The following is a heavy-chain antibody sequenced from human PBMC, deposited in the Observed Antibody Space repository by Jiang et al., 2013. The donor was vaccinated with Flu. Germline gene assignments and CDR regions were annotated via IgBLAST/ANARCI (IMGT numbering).Heavy chain of an antibody. CDR3: ARWETRKHNYFDY. CDR2: IYYSGST. D-gene: IGHD1-26*01. J-gene: IGHJ4*02. Sequence: GSGLVKPSQTLSLTCTVSGGSISSGGYYWSWIRQHPGKGLEWIGYIYYSGSTYYNSSLKSRVTISVDTSKNHFSLKLSSVTVADTAVYYCARWETRKHNYFDYWGQGTLVTVSS. V-gene: IGHV4-31*03. CDR1: GGSISSGGYY.